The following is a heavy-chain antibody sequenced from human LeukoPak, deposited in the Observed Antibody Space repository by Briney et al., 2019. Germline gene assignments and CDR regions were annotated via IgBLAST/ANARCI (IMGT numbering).Heavy chain of an antibody. V-gene: IGHV3-23*01. D-gene: IGHD1-26*01. CDR1: GFTFSRYA. Sequence: GGALTLSCTASGFTFSRYAMSWVRQAPGKGLEWVSTISGSSGDTYYADSVKGRFAISRDISKNTLYLQMNSLRADDTAIYYCAKDGLVGATDWFDYWGQGTLVTVSS. CDR3: AKDGLVGATDWFDY. J-gene: IGHJ4*02. CDR2: ISGSSGDT.